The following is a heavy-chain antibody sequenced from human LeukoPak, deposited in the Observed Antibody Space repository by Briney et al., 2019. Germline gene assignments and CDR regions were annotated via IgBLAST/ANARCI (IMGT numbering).Heavy chain of an antibody. D-gene: IGHD3-10*01. V-gene: IGHV3-20*04. Sequence: GGSLRLSCAASGFPFDEYGMSWVRQAPGKGLEWVSGLNWNGGTTGYADSVKGRFTISRDNAKNSLFLHMTSLRGDETAGYFCARDLVDYYGSGFDYWGQGTLVIVSS. CDR1: GFPFDEYG. CDR2: LNWNGGTT. J-gene: IGHJ4*02. CDR3: ARDLVDYYGSGFDY.